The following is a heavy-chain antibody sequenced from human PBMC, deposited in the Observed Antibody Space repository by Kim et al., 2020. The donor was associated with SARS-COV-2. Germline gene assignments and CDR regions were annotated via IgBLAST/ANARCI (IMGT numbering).Heavy chain of an antibody. V-gene: IGHV5-10-1*01. Sequence: GESLKISCKGSGYSFTSHWISWVRQMPGKGLEWMGMIDPSDSYTNYSPSFQGHVTISADKSISTAYLQWSSLKASDTAKYYCARHSSSRYGVQVYFQNWGQGTLVTVSS. CDR1: GYSFTSHW. CDR3: ARHSSSRYGVQVYFQN. CDR2: IDPSDSYT. J-gene: IGHJ1*01. D-gene: IGHD6-13*01.